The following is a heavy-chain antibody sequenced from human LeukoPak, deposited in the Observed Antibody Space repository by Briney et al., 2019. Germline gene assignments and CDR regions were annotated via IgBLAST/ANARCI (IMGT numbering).Heavy chain of an antibody. CDR3: ARGHYDFWSGYYEKRNSDY. D-gene: IGHD3-3*01. CDR2: MNPNSGNT. V-gene: IGHV1-8*03. CDR1: GGTFSSYA. J-gene: IGHJ4*02. Sequence: ASVKVSCKASGGTFSSYAISWVRQAPGQGLEWMGWMNPNSGNTGYAQKFQGRVTITRNTSISTAYMELSSLRSEDTAVYYCARGHYDFWSGYYEKRNSDYWGQGTLVTVSS.